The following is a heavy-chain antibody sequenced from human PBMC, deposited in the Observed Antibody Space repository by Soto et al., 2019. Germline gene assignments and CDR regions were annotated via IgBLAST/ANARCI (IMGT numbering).Heavy chain of an antibody. CDR2: IDGSSTYI. CDR1: GFTLSGHS. Sequence: EVQLVESGGGLVKPGGSLRLSCVASGFTLSGHSMNWVRQAPGRGLEWLSSIDGSSTYIYYADSLKGRFTVSRDNAKNSLFLQMNSLRAENTAVYYCAREWSLDHYNELDYWAQGTLVTVSS. J-gene: IGHJ4*02. V-gene: IGHV3-21*01. D-gene: IGHD1-20*01. CDR3: AREWSLDHYNELDY.